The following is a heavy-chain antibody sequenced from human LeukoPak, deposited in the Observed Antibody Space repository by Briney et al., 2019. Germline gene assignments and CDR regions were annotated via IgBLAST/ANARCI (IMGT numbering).Heavy chain of an antibody. D-gene: IGHD1-26*01. V-gene: IGHV3-21*01. J-gene: IGHJ4*02. CDR2: ISSSSSYI. Sequence: PGGSLRLSCAASGFTFSSYSMNWVRQAPGKGLEWVSSISSSSSYIYYADSVKGRFTISRDNAKNSLYLQMNSLRAEDTAVYYCARLPPGGGSYPFDYWGQGTLVTVSS. CDR1: GFTFSSYS. CDR3: ARLPPGGGSYPFDY.